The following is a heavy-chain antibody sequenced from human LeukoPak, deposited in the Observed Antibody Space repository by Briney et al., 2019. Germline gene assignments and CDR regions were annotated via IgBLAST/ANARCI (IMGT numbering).Heavy chain of an antibody. V-gene: IGHV5-51*01. CDR2: IYPGDSDT. CDR1: GYSFTSYW. D-gene: IGHD1-26*01. CDR3: ARRNLVGATTRFSGGFDP. J-gene: IGHJ5*02. Sequence: GESLKISCKGSGYSFTSYWIGWVRQMPGKGLEWMGIIYPGDSDTRYSPSFQGQVTISADKSISTAYLQWSSLKASDTATYYCARRNLVGATTRFSGGFDPWGQGTLVTVSS.